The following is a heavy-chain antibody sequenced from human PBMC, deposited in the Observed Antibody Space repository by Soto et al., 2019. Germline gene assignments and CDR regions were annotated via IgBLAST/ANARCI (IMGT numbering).Heavy chain of an antibody. Sequence: PSETLSLTCTVSGGSISSGGYYWSWIRQHPGKGLEWIGYIYYSGSTYYNPSLKSRVTISVDTSKNQFSLKLSSVTAADTAVYYCARATSSPGRYCSGRSCYSTPFDYWGQGTLVTVSS. D-gene: IGHD2-15*01. J-gene: IGHJ4*02. V-gene: IGHV4-31*03. CDR3: ARATSSPGRYCSGRSCYSTPFDY. CDR1: GGSISSGGYY. CDR2: IYYSGST.